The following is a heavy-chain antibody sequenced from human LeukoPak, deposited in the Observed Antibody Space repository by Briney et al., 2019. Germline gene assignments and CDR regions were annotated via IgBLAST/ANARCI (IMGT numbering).Heavy chain of an antibody. Sequence: SETLSLTCAVYGGSFRGYYWSWIRQPPGKGLEWIGEINHSGSTNYNPSLKSRVTISVDTSKNQFSLKLSSVTAADTAVYYCARKGGSWYDYYYYMDVWGKGTTVTVSS. CDR1: GGSFRGYY. CDR3: ARKGGSWYDYYYYMDV. V-gene: IGHV4-34*01. D-gene: IGHD6-13*01. CDR2: INHSGST. J-gene: IGHJ6*03.